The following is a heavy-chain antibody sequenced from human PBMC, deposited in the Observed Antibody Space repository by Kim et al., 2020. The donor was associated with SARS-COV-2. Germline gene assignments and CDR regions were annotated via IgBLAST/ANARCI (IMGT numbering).Heavy chain of an antibody. V-gene: IGHV3-11*06. CDR1: GFMFSDYY. D-gene: IGHD4-17*01. CDR3: ARDGDHGDYGFSDY. J-gene: IGHJ4*02. Sequence: GGSLRLSCAASGFMFSDYYMSWIRQAPGKGLEWISSISTSGTYIKFADSVKGRFTISRDNAKNSLSLQMNSLRVDDTATYYCARDGDHGDYGFSDYWGQGILVTVSP. CDR2: ISTSGTYI.